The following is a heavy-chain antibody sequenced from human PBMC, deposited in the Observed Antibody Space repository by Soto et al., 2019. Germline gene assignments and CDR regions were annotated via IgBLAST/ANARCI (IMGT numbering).Heavy chain of an antibody. Sequence: QLQLQESGPGLVKPSETLSLTCTVSGGSISSSSYYWGWIRQPPGKGLEWIGSIYYSGSTYYNPSLTRRVTISVDTSQTQCPLKLSSVTAADTAVYYCARLGAAADPDPWGQGTLVTVSS. V-gene: IGHV4-39*01. D-gene: IGHD6-13*01. CDR2: IYYSGST. CDR1: GGSISSSSYY. J-gene: IGHJ5*02. CDR3: ARLGAAADPDP.